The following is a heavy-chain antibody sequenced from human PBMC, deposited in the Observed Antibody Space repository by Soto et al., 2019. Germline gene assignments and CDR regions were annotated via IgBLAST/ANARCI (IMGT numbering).Heavy chain of an antibody. D-gene: IGHD6-13*01. Sequence: GGSLRLSCAASGFTFSSYAMHWVRQAPGKGLEWVAVISYDGSNKYYADSVKGRFTISRDNSKNTLYLQMNSLRAEDTAVYYCARASYSSSWFDINYYYYYGMDVWGQGTTVTVS. CDR2: ISYDGSNK. J-gene: IGHJ6*02. CDR1: GFTFSSYA. V-gene: IGHV3-30-3*01. CDR3: ARASYSSSWFDINYYYYYGMDV.